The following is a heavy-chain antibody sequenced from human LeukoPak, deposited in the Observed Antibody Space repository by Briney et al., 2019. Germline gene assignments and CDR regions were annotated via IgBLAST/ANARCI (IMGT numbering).Heavy chain of an antibody. CDR1: GFSFTSYG. J-gene: IGHJ6*03. V-gene: IGHV3-30*02. CDR3: AKDRCSNGIGCYYYYMDV. D-gene: IGHD2-8*01. Sequence: PGGSLRLSCAASGFSFTSYGVHWVRQAPGKGLEWVAYIQYDGSNQQYADSVKGRFSISRDSSKNILNLQMNSLRGDDTAVYYCAKDRCSNGIGCYYYYMDVWGKGTTVTIYS. CDR2: IQYDGSNQ.